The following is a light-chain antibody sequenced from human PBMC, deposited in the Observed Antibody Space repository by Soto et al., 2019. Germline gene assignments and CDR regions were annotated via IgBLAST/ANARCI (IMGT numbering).Light chain of an antibody. J-gene: IGLJ2*01. Sequence: QSVLTQSPSASASLGASVKLTCTLSSRHSSYAIAWHQQQPEKGPRYLMKLNSDGRHTKGDGIPDRFSGSSSGTERYLTISSLQSEDDADYYCQTWGTGILVFGGGTKLTVL. CDR1: SRHSSYA. V-gene: IGLV4-69*01. CDR3: QTWGTGILV. CDR2: LNSDGRH.